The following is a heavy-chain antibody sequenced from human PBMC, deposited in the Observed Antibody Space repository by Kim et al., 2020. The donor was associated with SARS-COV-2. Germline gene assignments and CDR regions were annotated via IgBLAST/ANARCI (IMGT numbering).Heavy chain of an antibody. CDR3: ARDLYPLSVGVAGTSDY. V-gene: IGHV3-30*04. D-gene: IGHD6-19*01. J-gene: IGHJ4*02. CDR2: ISYDGSNK. Sequence: GGSLRLSCAASGFTFSSYAMHWVRQAPGKGLEWVAVISYDGSNKYYADSVKGRFTISRDNSKNTLYLQMNSLRAEDTAVYYCARDLYPLSVGVAGTSDYWGQGTLVTVSS. CDR1: GFTFSSYA.